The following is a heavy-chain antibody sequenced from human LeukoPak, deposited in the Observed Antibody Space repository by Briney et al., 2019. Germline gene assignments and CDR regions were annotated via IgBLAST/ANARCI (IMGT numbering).Heavy chain of an antibody. V-gene: IGHV3-21*01. CDR2: ISSSSSYI. D-gene: IGHD3-9*01. CDR1: GFTFSSYG. J-gene: IGHJ4*02. CDR3: AKSRYYDILTGYLH. Sequence: PGGSLSLSCAASGFTFSSYGMNWVRLAPGKGLEWVSSISSSSSYIYYADSVKGRFTISRDNAKNSLYLQMNSLRAEDTAVYYCAKSRYYDILTGYLHWGQGTLVTVSS.